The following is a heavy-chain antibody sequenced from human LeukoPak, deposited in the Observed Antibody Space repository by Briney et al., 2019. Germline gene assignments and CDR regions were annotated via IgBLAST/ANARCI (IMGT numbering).Heavy chain of an antibody. CDR3: ARHEGEMATNLPHFDY. J-gene: IGHJ4*02. Sequence: SETLSLTCAVYGGSFSGYYWSWIRQPPGKGLEWIGEINHSGSTNYNPSLKSRVTISVDTSKNQFSLKLSSVTAADTAVYYCARHEGEMATNLPHFDYWGQGTLVTVSS. V-gene: IGHV4-34*01. D-gene: IGHD5-24*01. CDR1: GGSFSGYY. CDR2: INHSGST.